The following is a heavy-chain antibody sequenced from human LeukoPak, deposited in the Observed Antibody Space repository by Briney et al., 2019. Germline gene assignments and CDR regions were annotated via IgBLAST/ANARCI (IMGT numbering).Heavy chain of an antibody. V-gene: IGHV1-46*01. Sequence: ASVKVSCKASGYTFISYYMHWVRQAPGQGLEWMALINPSGGSTSYAQKFQGRVTVTRDTSTSTVYMELRSLRSEDTAVYYCARERVVVTSDLHYYYGMDVWGQGTTVAVSS. CDR2: INPSGGST. CDR1: GYTFISYY. D-gene: IGHD2-21*02. CDR3: ARERVVVTSDLHYYYGMDV. J-gene: IGHJ6*02.